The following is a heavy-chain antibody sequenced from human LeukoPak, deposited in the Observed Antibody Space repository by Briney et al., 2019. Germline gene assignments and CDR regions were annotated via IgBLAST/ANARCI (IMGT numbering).Heavy chain of an antibody. V-gene: IGHV1-69*04. D-gene: IGHD3-22*01. CDR2: ILPILGIA. CDR1: GGTFSSYA. Sequence: SVKVSCKASGGTFSSYAISWVRQAPGQGLEWMGRILPILGIANYAHKFQGRVTITADKSTSTAYMELSSLRSEDTAVCYCARPPDSSGFNFDYWGQGTLVTVSS. CDR3: ARPPDSSGFNFDY. J-gene: IGHJ4*02.